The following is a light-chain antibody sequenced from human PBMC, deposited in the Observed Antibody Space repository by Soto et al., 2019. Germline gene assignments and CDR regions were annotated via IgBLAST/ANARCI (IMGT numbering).Light chain of an antibody. V-gene: IGKV3-20*01. J-gene: IGKJ1*01. Sequence: EIVLTQSPGTLSLSPGERATLSCSASQSVSSSYLAWYQQKPGQAPRLLIYGASSRANGIPDRFSGSGSGTGFSLTISRLEPEDFAVYYCQQYGSSPWPFGQGTKVEIK. CDR2: GAS. CDR3: QQYGSSPWP. CDR1: QSVSSSY.